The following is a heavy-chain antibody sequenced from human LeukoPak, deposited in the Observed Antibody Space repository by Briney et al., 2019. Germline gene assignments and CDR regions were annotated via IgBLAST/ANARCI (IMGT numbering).Heavy chain of an antibody. CDR2: INPNSGGT. V-gene: IGHV1-2*02. CDR3: ARVSSGPKEGLRPVCSGGSCYSYYFDY. D-gene: IGHD2-15*01. CDR1: GYTFTGYY. J-gene: IGHJ4*02. Sequence: ASVNVSCKASGYTFTGYYMHWVRQAPGQGLEWMGWINPNSGGTNYAQKFQGRVTMTRDTSISTAYMELSRLRSDDTAVYYCARVSSGPKEGLRPVCSGGSCYSYYFDYWGQGTLVTVSS.